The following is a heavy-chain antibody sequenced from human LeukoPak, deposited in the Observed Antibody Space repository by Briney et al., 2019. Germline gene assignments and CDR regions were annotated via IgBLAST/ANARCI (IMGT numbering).Heavy chain of an antibody. CDR2: ISSGSTM. J-gene: IGHJ4*02. D-gene: IGHD6-19*01. CDR1: GFTFSSYG. Sequence: GGSLRLSCAASGFTFSSYGMNWVRQASGKGLEWVSYISSGSTMFYADSVKGRFTIARDNAKNSLYLQLNSLGAEDTAVYYCARDGPQYSSIDYWGQGTLVTVSS. CDR3: ARDGPQYSSIDY. V-gene: IGHV3-21*05.